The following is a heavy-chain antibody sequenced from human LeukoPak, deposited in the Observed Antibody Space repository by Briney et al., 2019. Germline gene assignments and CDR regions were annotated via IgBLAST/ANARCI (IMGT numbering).Heavy chain of an antibody. J-gene: IGHJ4*02. Sequence: GGSLRLSCAASGFTFSSFAVHWVRQAPGKGLQWVAVISHDGGKKYYADSVKDRFTISRDNSKNTLYLQMNSLRAEDTAVYYCARDTEMATTHFDYWGQGTLVTVSS. CDR1: GFTFSSFA. D-gene: IGHD5-24*01. V-gene: IGHV3-30*04. CDR2: ISHDGGKK. CDR3: ARDTEMATTHFDY.